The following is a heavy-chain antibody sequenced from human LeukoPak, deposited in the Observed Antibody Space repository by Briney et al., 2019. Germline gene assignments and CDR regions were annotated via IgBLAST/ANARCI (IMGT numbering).Heavy chain of an antibody. CDR2: ISGSGGST. CDR1: GFTFSSYA. V-gene: IGHV3-23*01. CDR3: AKTHLFGSGFFDP. D-gene: IGHD3-22*01. Sequence: GGSLRLSCAASGFTFSSYAMSWVRQARGKGREGVSAISGSGGSTYYADSVKGRFTISRDNSKNTLYLQMNSLRAEDTAVYYCAKTHLFGSGFFDPWGQGTLVTVSS. J-gene: IGHJ5*02.